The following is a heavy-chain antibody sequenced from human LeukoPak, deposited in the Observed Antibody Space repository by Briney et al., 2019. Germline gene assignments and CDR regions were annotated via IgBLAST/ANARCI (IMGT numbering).Heavy chain of an antibody. Sequence: GGSLRLSCAASGFTFDDYAMHWVRQAPGKGLEWVSRINSDGSSTSYADSVKGRFTISRDNAKNTLYLQMNSLRAEDTAVYYCARDRRTYYYDSSALDYWGQGTLVTVSS. V-gene: IGHV3-74*01. J-gene: IGHJ4*02. D-gene: IGHD3-22*01. CDR1: GFTFDDYA. CDR3: ARDRRTYYYDSSALDY. CDR2: INSDGSST.